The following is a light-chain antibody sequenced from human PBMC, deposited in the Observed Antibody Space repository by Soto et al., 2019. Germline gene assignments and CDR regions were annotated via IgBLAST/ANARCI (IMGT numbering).Light chain of an antibody. Sequence: DIPMTQSPSSLSASVGDRVTITCRASHNISSYLNWYQQKLGKAPKLLIYAASSLQSGVPSRYNGSGSGTDFTLTNNSLQPEHFATYYCQQSYSTPYTFGRGTNQEIK. CDR1: HNISSY. J-gene: IGKJ2*01. CDR3: QQSYSTPYT. CDR2: AAS. V-gene: IGKV1-39*01.